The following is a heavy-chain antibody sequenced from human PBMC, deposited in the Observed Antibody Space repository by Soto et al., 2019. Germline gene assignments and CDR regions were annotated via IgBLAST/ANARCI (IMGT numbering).Heavy chain of an antibody. CDR3: AKDLRQGASGATVYGMDV. Sequence: QVQLVESGGGDVQPGTSLRLSCVASGFTFTNNGMHWVRQAPGKGLEWVALVSHDGRKTFYADAVKGRLTIYRANSXXPXXLHMNNLRPADTAVYQCAKDLRQGASGATVYGMDVWGQGTKVTVSS. J-gene: IGHJ6*02. CDR1: GFTFTNNG. D-gene: IGHD5-12*01. V-gene: IGHV3-30*18. CDR2: VSHDGRKT.